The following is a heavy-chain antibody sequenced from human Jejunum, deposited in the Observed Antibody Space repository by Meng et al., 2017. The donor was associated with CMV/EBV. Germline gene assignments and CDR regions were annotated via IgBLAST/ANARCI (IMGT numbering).Heavy chain of an antibody. CDR1: GFTFNTHA. CDR3: AKGGQEVPLTRRFDY. V-gene: IGHV3-23*01. D-gene: IGHD2-15*01. Sequence: SGFTFNTHAMNWVRQAPGKGLEWVSIIGAGSGGIQYGDSVKGRFTISRDNSKNTLYLRVDSLRVEDTAIYFCAKGGQEVPLTRRFDYWGQGTLVTVSS. J-gene: IGHJ4*02. CDR2: IGAGSGGI.